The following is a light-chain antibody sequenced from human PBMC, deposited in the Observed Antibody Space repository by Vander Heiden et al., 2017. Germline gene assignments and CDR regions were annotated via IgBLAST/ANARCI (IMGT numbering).Light chain of an antibody. Sequence: QSALTQPASVSGSPGQSITISCTGASSDTGTYGFVAGYQQHPGQAPKLIVYDVTRRPPWVSDRFSCSKSGNTASLGISGLQAEDEADYYCSSYTTTSTRLFGTGTKVTVL. CDR3: SSYTTTSTRL. V-gene: IGLV2-14*01. J-gene: IGLJ1*01. CDR1: SSDTGTYGF. CDR2: DVT.